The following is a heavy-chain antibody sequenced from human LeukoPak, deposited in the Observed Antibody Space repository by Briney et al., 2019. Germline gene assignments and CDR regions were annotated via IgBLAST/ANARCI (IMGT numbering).Heavy chain of an antibody. CDR2: INTGSGNT. CDR3: ARVVDAFDF. V-gene: IGHV1-3*04. Sequence: GASVKVSCKVSGYTFTMYAIQWLRQAPGQRPEWMGWINTGSGNTRYSQKFRDRVTITEDTSACTVYMELSGLTSEDTAMYYCARVVDAFDFWGQGTMVTVSS. J-gene: IGHJ3*01. CDR1: GYTFTMYA.